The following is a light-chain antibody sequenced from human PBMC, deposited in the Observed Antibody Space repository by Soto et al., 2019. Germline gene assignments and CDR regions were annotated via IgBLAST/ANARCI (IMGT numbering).Light chain of an antibody. CDR3: QPAYSFPRT. CDR1: QAISTW. CDR2: AAS. V-gene: IGKV1D-12*01. J-gene: IGKJ1*01. Sequence: DIQMTQSPSSVSASVGDRVTITCRARQAISTWLAWYQQKPGKAPKLLIYAASNLQTGVPSRFSGSGSGTDFTLTISSLQPEDFATYYCQPAYSFPRTFGQGPQVEIK.